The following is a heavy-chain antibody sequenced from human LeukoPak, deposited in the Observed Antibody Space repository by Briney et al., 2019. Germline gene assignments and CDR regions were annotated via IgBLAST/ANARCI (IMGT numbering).Heavy chain of an antibody. J-gene: IGHJ4*02. D-gene: IGHD2-2*01. CDR3: ASEGRYCSSTSCSLFDY. Sequence: SQTLSLXCTVSGGSISSGSYYWSWIRQPAGKGLEWIGRIYTSGITNYNPCLKSRVTISVDTSKNQFSLKLSSVTAADTAVYYRASEGRYCSSTSCSLFDYWGQGTLVTVSS. CDR2: IYTSGIT. CDR1: GGSISSGSYY. V-gene: IGHV4-61*02.